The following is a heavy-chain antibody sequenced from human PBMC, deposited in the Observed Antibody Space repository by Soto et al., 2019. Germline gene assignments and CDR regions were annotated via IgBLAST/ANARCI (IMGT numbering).Heavy chain of an antibody. J-gene: IGHJ5*02. Sequence: EVQLLESGGGLVQPGGSLRLSCAASGFTFSSYAMSWVRQAPGKGLEWVSAISGSGGSTYYADSVKGRFTISRDNSKNTLYLQMNSLRAEDTAVYYCAKDADLGYGDTGDWFDPWGQGTLVTVSS. CDR1: GFTFSSYA. CDR3: AKDADLGYGDTGDWFDP. D-gene: IGHD4-17*01. V-gene: IGHV3-23*01. CDR2: ISGSGGST.